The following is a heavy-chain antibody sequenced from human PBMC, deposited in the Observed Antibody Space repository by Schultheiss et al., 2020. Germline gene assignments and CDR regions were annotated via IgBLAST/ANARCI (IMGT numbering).Heavy chain of an antibody. CDR3: ARGGFSRSGWLNWFDP. Sequence: SETLSLTCTVSGGSVSIGSYYWIWIRQPPGKGLEWIGYIYYSGSTNYNPSLKSRVTISVDTSKNQFSLKLSSVTAADTAVYYCARGGFSRSGWLNWFDPWGQGTLVTVSS. D-gene: IGHD6-19*01. J-gene: IGHJ5*02. V-gene: IGHV4-61*01. CDR1: GGSVSIGSYY. CDR2: IYYSGST.